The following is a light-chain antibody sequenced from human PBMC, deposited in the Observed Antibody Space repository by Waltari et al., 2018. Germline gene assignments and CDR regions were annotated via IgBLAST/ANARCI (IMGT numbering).Light chain of an antibody. V-gene: IGLV2-23*02. Sequence: QSALTQPASVSGSPGQSITISCTGTRRDIGYYNLVSWYQKDPGKAPKVIIYEVNKRPSGVSNRFAGSKSGNTASLTIAGLQAEDEADYYCCSYIGDSAWVFGGGTKVTVL. CDR3: CSYIGDSAWV. CDR1: RRDIGYYNL. CDR2: EVN. J-gene: IGLJ3*02.